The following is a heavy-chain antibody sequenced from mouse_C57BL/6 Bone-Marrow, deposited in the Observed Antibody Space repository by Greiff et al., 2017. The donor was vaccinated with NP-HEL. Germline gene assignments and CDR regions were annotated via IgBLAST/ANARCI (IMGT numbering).Heavy chain of an antibody. V-gene: IGHV1-63*01. Sequence: QVHPPQSGAELVRPGVVGKMGGKVVGCTVTNDWSGWARVVPGHGLEWIGDIYPVGGVTNYNEKFKGKATLTADKSSSTAYMQFSSLTSEDSAIYYCARSWVTAPFDYWGQGTTLTVSS. J-gene: IGHJ2*01. CDR3: ARSWVTAPFDY. CDR2: IYPVGGVT. D-gene: IGHD2-2*01. CDR1: GCTVTNDW.